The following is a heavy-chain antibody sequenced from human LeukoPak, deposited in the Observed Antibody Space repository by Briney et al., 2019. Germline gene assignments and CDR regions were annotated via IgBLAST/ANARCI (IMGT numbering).Heavy chain of an antibody. CDR3: ARDLYGGTSATFDY. Sequence: ASVKVSCKTSGYTFTTYGISWVRQGPGQGLEWMGWISVYNGDTNYAQKFQGRVTMTSDTSISTAYMELSRLRSDNTAVYYCARDLYGGTSATFDYWGQGTLVTVSS. D-gene: IGHD4-23*01. V-gene: IGHV1-18*01. CDR2: ISVYNGDT. J-gene: IGHJ4*02. CDR1: GYTFTTYG.